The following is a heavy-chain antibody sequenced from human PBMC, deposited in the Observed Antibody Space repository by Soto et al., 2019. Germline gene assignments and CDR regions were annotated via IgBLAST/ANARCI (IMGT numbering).Heavy chain of an antibody. D-gene: IGHD3-22*01. J-gene: IGHJ4*02. CDR3: ARWHDSSGYYYNYFDY. CDR1: GGPLRSYA. Sequence: PVKVSCKGSGGPLRSYAISWVRQAPGQWLEWMGGIIPIFGTANYAQKFQGRVTITADESTSTAYMELSSLRSEDTAVYYCARWHDSSGYYYNYFDYWGQGTLVTVSS. CDR2: IIPIFGTA. V-gene: IGHV1-69*01.